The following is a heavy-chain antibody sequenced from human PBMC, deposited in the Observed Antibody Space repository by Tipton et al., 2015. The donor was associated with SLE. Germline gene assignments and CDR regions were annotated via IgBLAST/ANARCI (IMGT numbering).Heavy chain of an antibody. CDR1: GGSFSGYY. CDR2: INHSGST. Sequence: RLVKPSETLSLTCAVYGGSFSGYYWSWIRQPPGKGLEWIGEINHSGSTNYNPSLKSRVTISLDTSKNQFSLKLSSVTAADTAVYYCARSTTDSSGYYGSFDYWGQGILVTVSS. CDR3: ARSTTDSSGYYGSFDY. D-gene: IGHD3-22*01. J-gene: IGHJ4*02. V-gene: IGHV4-34*01.